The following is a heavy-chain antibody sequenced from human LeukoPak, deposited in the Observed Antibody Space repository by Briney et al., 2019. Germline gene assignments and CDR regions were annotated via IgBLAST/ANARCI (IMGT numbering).Heavy chain of an antibody. CDR3: ASIGYDSSGFDY. D-gene: IGHD3-22*01. CDR2: IYYSGST. CDR1: GGSISSYY. V-gene: IGHV4-59*01. Sequence: SETLSLTCTVSGGSISSYYWSWIRQPPGKGLEWIGYIYYSGSTNCNPSLKSRVTISVDTSKNQFSLKLSSVTAADTAVYYCASIGYDSSGFDYWGQGTLVTVSS. J-gene: IGHJ4*02.